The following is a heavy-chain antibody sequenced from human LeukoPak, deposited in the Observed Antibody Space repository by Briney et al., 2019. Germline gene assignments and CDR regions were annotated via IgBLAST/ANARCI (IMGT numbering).Heavy chain of an antibody. V-gene: IGHV4-59*01. CDR1: GGSISSYY. Sequence: SETLSLTCNVSGGSISSYYWSWIRQPPGKGLEWIGYIYYSGSTNYNPSLKSRVTISVDTSKNQFSLKLSSVTAADTAVYYCARGSGWYSPFDYWGQGTLVTVSS. D-gene: IGHD6-19*01. J-gene: IGHJ4*02. CDR3: ARGSGWYSPFDY. CDR2: IYYSGST.